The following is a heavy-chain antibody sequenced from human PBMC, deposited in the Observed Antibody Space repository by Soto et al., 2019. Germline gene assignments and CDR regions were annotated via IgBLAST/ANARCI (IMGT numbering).Heavy chain of an antibody. CDR1: GFTVSSNY. CDR2: IYSGGST. V-gene: IGHV3-66*01. J-gene: IGHJ1*01. Sequence: EVQLVESGGGLVQSGGSLRLSCAASGFTVSSNYMSWVRQAPGKGLEWVSVIYSGGSTYYADSVKGRFTISRDNSKNTLYLQMNSLRAEDTAVYYCARDGYDSSGYYPEYFQHWGQGTLVTVSS. CDR3: ARDGYDSSGYYPEYFQH. D-gene: IGHD3-22*01.